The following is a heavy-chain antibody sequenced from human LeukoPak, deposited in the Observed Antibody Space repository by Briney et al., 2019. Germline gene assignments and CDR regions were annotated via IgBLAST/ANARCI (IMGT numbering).Heavy chain of an antibody. CDR2: ITSSGTSI. CDR1: GFTFSDYY. J-gene: IGHJ5*01. D-gene: IGHD3-16*02. CDR3: AREGYDYVWGSYRSLDS. Sequence: GGSLRLSCAASGFTFSDYYMSWIRQAPGKGLEWVSYITSSGTSIYHADSVKGRFTISRDNAKSSLYLQMNSLRAEDTAVYYCAREGYDYVWGSYRSLDSWGQGTLVTVSS. V-gene: IGHV3-11*01.